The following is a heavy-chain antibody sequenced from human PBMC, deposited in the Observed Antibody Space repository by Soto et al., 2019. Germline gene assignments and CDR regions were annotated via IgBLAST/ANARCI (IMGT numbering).Heavy chain of an antibody. V-gene: IGHV3-53*01. Sequence: GGSLMLSFAASGVTVTSNYMSAGPQAPGKGLECVSVIYSGGSTYYAECVKVRFNNSRVNSKNTLYLPLYSLRAEDTAVYYCARESSGWQTRFFDYWGQGTPVPVSP. CDR2: IYSGGST. CDR3: ARESSGWQTRFFDY. CDR1: GVTVTSNY. D-gene: IGHD6-19*01. J-gene: IGHJ4*02.